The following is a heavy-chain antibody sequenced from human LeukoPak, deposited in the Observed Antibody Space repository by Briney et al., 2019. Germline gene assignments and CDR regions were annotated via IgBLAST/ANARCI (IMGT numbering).Heavy chain of an antibody. CDR2: INTNTGNP. CDR3: AREGCTNGVCYIAY. Sequence: ASVKVSCKASGYTFTSYGISWVRQAPGQGLEWMGWINTNTGNPTYAQGFTGRFVFSLDTSVSTAYLQINSLKAEDTAVYYCAREGCTNGVCYIAYWGQGTLVTVSS. J-gene: IGHJ4*02. D-gene: IGHD2-8*01. V-gene: IGHV7-4-1*02. CDR1: GYTFTSYG.